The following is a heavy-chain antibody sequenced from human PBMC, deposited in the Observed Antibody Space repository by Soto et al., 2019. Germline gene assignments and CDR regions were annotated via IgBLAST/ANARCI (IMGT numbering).Heavy chain of an antibody. J-gene: IGHJ6*03. D-gene: IGHD3-10*01. CDR2: IWYDGSNK. Sequence: GGSLRLSCAASGFTFSSYGMHWVRQAPGKGLEWVAVIWYDGSNKYYADSVKGRFTISRDNSKNTLYLQMNSLRAEDTAVYYCARVGDRRIYYYYYYMDVWGKGTTVTVSS. CDR1: GFTFSSYG. V-gene: IGHV3-33*01. CDR3: ARVGDRRIYYYYYYMDV.